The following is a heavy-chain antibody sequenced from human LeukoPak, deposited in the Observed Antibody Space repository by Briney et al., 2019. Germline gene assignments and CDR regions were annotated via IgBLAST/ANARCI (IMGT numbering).Heavy chain of an antibody. Sequence: PGGSLRLSCAASGFTVSSYGMHWVRQAPGKGLEWVAVISYDGSNKYYADSVKGRFTISRDNSKNTLYLQMNSLRAEDTAVYYCAKDRRDSSGYYLDYWGQGTLVTVSS. V-gene: IGHV3-30*18. CDR3: AKDRRDSSGYYLDY. D-gene: IGHD3-22*01. CDR1: GFTVSSYG. CDR2: ISYDGSNK. J-gene: IGHJ4*02.